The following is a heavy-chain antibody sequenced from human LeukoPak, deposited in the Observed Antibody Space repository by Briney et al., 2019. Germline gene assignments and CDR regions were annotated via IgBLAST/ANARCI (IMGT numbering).Heavy chain of an antibody. Sequence: SETLSLTRAVYGGSFSGYYWSWIRQPPGKGLEWIGEINHSGSTNYNPSLKSRVTISVDTSKNQFSLKLSSVTAADTAVYYCANSRPGEGGPFDYWGQGTLVTVSS. CDR3: ANSRPGEGGPFDY. CDR1: GGSFSGYY. D-gene: IGHD3-16*01. V-gene: IGHV4-34*01. CDR2: INHSGST. J-gene: IGHJ4*02.